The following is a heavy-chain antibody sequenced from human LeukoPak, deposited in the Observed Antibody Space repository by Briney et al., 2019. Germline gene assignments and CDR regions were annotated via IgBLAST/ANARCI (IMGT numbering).Heavy chain of an antibody. V-gene: IGHV1-69*05. Sequence: SVKVSCKASGGTFSSYAISWVRQAPGQGLEWMGGIIPIFGTANYAQKFQGRVTITTDESTSTAYMELSSLRSEDTAVYYCARSASSFLNAFDIWGQGTTVTVSS. D-gene: IGHD6-6*01. CDR1: GGTFSSYA. CDR2: IIPIFGTA. CDR3: ARSASSFLNAFDI. J-gene: IGHJ3*02.